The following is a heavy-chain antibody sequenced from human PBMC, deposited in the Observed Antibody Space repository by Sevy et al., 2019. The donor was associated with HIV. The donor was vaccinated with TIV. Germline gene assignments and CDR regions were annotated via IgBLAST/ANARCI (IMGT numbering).Heavy chain of an antibody. D-gene: IGHD5-12*01. CDR1: GYPFTGYY. CDR2: INPNSGGT. Sequence: ASVKVSCKASGYPFTGYYMHWERHAPGPGLEWMGWINPNSGGTNYAQKFQGRVTMTRDTSISTAYMELSRLRSDDTAVYYCARDQGYSGYDKWGQGTLVTVSS. J-gene: IGHJ4*02. CDR3: ARDQGYSGYDK. V-gene: IGHV1-2*02.